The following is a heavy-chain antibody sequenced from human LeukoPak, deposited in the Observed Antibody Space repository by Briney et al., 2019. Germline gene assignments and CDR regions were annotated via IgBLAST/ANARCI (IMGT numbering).Heavy chain of an antibody. D-gene: IGHD1-26*01. CDR2: ISSSSSYI. CDR1: GFTFSSYS. V-gene: IGHV3-21*01. J-gene: IGHJ6*03. CDR3: ARDPYSGSYGNYYYYFMDV. Sequence: GGSLRLSCAASGFTFSSYSMNWVRQAPGKGLEWVSSISSSSSYIYYADSVKGRFTISRDNTKNSLYLQMNSLRAEDTAVYYCARDPYSGSYGNYYYYFMDVWGKGTTVTISS.